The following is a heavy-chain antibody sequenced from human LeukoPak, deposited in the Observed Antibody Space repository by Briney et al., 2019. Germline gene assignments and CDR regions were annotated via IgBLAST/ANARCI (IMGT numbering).Heavy chain of an antibody. V-gene: IGHV3-21*05. CDR2: ISSSSSYI. D-gene: IGHD5-24*01. CDR3: ARSSGVATIQSAIDY. J-gene: IGHJ4*02. Sequence: GGSLRLSCAASGFTFSSYGMSWVRQSPGKGLEWVSYISSSSSYIYYADSVKGRFTISRDNAKNSLYLQMNSLRAEDTAVYYCARSSGVATIQSAIDYWGQGTLVTVSS. CDR1: GFTFSSYG.